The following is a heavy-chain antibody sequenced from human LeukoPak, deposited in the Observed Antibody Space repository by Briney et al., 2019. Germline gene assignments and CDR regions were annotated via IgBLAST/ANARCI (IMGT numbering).Heavy chain of an antibody. CDR2: IYHSGST. D-gene: IGHD3-3*01. V-gene: IGHV4-30-2*01. CDR1: GGSISSGGYY. J-gene: IGHJ3*02. CDR3: ARSGFTIFGVVIDAFDI. Sequence: ASQTLSLTCTVSGGSISSGGYYWSWIRQPPGKGLEWIGYIYHSGSTYYNPSLKSLVTISVDRSKNQFSLKLSSVTAADTAVYYCARSGFTIFGVVIDAFDIWGQGTMVTVSS.